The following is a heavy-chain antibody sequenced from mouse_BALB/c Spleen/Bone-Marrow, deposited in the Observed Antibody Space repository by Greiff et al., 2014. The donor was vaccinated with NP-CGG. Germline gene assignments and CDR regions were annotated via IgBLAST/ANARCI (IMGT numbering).Heavy chain of an antibody. CDR3: ARKGAMITHYYAMDY. CDR1: GFTFSSFR. Sequence: DVHLVESGGGLVQPGGSRKLSCAASGFTFSSFRMHWVRQAPEKGLEWVAYISNGSSTIYYADTVKGRFTISRDNPKNTPFLQMTSLRSEDTAMYYCARKGAMITHYYAMDYWGQGTSVTVSS. V-gene: IGHV5-17*02. J-gene: IGHJ4*01. D-gene: IGHD2-4*01. CDR2: ISNGSSTI.